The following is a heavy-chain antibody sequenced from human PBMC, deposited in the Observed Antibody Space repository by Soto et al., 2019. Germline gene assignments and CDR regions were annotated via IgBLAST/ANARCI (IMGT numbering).Heavy chain of an antibody. V-gene: IGHV4-59*08. CDR2: VYYTGDT. D-gene: IGHD5-12*01. Sequence: QVQVQQSGPGLVKPSETLSLTCTVSSGPSRSHNWGWIRQPPGRGLEWIGYVYYTGDTSYNPSLKSRVTISADTSTNHISLTKRSVTDADTAVYYCVRQGIDYLHGLVDVWGQGTTVSVSS. J-gene: IGHJ6*02. CDR1: SGPSRSHN. CDR3: VRQGIDYLHGLVDV.